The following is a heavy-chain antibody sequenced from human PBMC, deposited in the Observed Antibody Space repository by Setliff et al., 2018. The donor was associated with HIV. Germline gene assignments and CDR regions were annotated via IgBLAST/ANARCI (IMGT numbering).Heavy chain of an antibody. D-gene: IGHD7-27*01. CDR2: INHSGGT. J-gene: IGHJ3*01. CDR1: GRSFSGYY. CDR3: ARGWGHDGFDF. V-gene: IGHV4-34*01. Sequence: SETLSLTCAVYGRSFSGYYWNWIRQSPGKGREWIGEINHSGGTNYNPSLKSRVTMSIDTSKNKFSLNVISVTAAETAVYYCARGWGHDGFDFWGQGTMVTVSS.